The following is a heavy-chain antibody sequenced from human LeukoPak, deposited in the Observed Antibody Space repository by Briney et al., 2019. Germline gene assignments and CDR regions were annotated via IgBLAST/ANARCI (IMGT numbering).Heavy chain of an antibody. CDR2: IKQDGSEQ. CDR1: GFTFSHYW. CDR3: ARDRCSSTSCFYDY. Sequence: PGGSLRLSCAASGFTFSHYWMTWVRQAPGKGLEWVANIKQDGSEQYYVDSVKGRFTISRDNAKNSLYPQMNSLRVEDTAVYYCARDRCSSTSCFYDYWGQGTLVTVSS. D-gene: IGHD2-2*01. V-gene: IGHV3-7*01. J-gene: IGHJ4*02.